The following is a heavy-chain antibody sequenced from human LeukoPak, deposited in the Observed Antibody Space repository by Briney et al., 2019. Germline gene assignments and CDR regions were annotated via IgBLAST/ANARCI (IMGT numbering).Heavy chain of an antibody. Sequence: GGSLRLSCAASGFTFSSYGMHWVRQAPGKGLEWVAVISYDGSNKYYADSVKGRFTISRDNSKNTLYLQMNSLRAEDTAVYYCAKDPMANIAVAGTVWGQGTLVTVSS. CDR3: AKDPMANIAVAGTV. J-gene: IGHJ4*02. V-gene: IGHV3-30*18. CDR1: GFTFSSYG. D-gene: IGHD6-19*01. CDR2: ISYDGSNK.